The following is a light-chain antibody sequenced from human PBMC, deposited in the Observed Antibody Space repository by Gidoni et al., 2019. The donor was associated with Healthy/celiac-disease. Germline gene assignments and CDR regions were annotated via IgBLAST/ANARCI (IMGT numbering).Light chain of an antibody. CDR1: SLRSYY. CDR3: NSRDCSGNLLV. J-gene: IGLJ3*02. V-gene: IGLV3-19*01. Sequence: SSELTQDPAVSVALGQTVRITCQGDSLRSYYASWYQQKPGQAPVLVIYGKNNRPSGIPDRFSGSSSGNTASLTITGAQAEDEADYYCNSRDCSGNLLVLGGVTKLTVL. CDR2: GKN.